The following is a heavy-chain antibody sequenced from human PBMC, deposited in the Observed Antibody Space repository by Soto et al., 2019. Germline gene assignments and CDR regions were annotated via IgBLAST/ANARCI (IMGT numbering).Heavy chain of an antibody. CDR3: AKGIRSWSFPFDY. J-gene: IGHJ4*02. D-gene: IGHD6-13*01. V-gene: IGHV3-23*01. CDR2: ISGSGGST. Sequence: EVQLLESGGGLVQPGGSLRLSCAASGFTFSTYAMSWVRQAPGKGLEWVSAISGSGGSTYYADSVKGRFTISRDNSKNTLYLQMNSLRAEDTAVYYCAKGIRSWSFPFDYWGQGTLVTVSS. CDR1: GFTFSTYA.